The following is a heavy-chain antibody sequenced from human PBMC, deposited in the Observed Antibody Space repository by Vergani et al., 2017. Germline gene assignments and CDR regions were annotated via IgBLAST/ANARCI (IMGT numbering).Heavy chain of an antibody. J-gene: IGHJ6*03. V-gene: IGHV7-4-1*02. D-gene: IGHD2-2*01. CDR2: INTNTGNP. CDR3: ARALYLVVPEDPHYYYYYMDV. CDR1: GYTFTSYA. Sequence: QVQLVQSGAEVKKPGASVKVSCKASGYTFTSYAMNWVRQAPGQGLEWMGWINTNTGNPTYAQGFTGRFVFSLDTSVSTAYLQISSLKAEDTAVYYCARALYLVVPEDPHYYYYYMDVWGKGTTVTVSS.